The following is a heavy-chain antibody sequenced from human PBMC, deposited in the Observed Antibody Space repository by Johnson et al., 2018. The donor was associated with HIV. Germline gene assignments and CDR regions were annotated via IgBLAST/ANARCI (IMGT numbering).Heavy chain of an antibody. V-gene: IGHV3-20*04. CDR1: GFTFDDYG. J-gene: IGHJ3*02. Sequence: VQLVESGGGVVRPGGSLRLSCAASGFTFDDYGMSWVRQAPGKGLEWVSGINWNGGSTGYADSVEGRFTISRDNSKNTLDFQMNSLRAEDTAVYYCAKGGLWFGELGDYVRGLLGLRWAIWG. CDR2: INWNGGST. CDR3: AKGGLWFGELGDYVRGLLGLRWAI. D-gene: IGHD3-10*01.